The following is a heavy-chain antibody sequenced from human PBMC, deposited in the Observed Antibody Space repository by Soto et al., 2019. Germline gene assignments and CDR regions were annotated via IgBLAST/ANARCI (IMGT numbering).Heavy chain of an antibody. Sequence: QVKLVQSGAEEKTAGASVKVSCKASGYTFTSYDSNRVRQATGQGLEWKGWMDPNRGNTGYAQKFQGRVTMTTNTSISTAYMELSSPRYEDTAVYYCAREKTSYGMDVWGQGTTFTVSS. CDR1: GYTFTSYD. J-gene: IGHJ6*02. CDR3: AREKTSYGMDV. V-gene: IGHV1-8*01. CDR2: MDPNRGNT.